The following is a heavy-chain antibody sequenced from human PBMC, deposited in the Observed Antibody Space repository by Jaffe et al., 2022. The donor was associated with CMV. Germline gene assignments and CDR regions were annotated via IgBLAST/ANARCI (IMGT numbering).Heavy chain of an antibody. Sequence: QVTLRESGPALVKPTQTLTLTCTFSGFSLSTSGMCVSWIRQPPGKALEWLARIDWDDDKYYSTSLKTRLTISKDTSKNQVVLTMTNMDPVDTATYYCARMGYSSGWYTEYYFDYWGQGTLVTVSS. D-gene: IGHD6-19*01. CDR2: IDWDDDK. CDR3: ARMGYSSGWYTEYYFDY. V-gene: IGHV2-70*15. CDR1: GFSLSTSGMC. J-gene: IGHJ4*02.